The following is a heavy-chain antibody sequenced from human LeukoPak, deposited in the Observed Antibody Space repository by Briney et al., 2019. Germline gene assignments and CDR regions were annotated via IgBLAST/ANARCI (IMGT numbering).Heavy chain of an antibody. V-gene: IGHV3-21*01. CDR2: ISSSSSYI. Sequence: GGSLTLSCAASGFTFGSYSMNWVRQAPGKGLGWVSSISSSSSYIFYADSVKGRLTISRENAKNSLYLQMNSLRAEDTAVYYCARRAGYCSGGSCYADYWGQGTLVTVSS. J-gene: IGHJ4*02. CDR1: GFTFGSYS. D-gene: IGHD2-15*01. CDR3: ARRAGYCSGGSCYADY.